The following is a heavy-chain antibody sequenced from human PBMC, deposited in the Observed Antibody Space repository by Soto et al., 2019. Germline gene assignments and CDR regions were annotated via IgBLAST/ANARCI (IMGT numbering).Heavy chain of an antibody. V-gene: IGHV4-30-4*01. CDR2: IYYSGST. J-gene: IGHJ6*02. CDR1: GGSISSGDYY. Sequence: QVQLQESGPGLVKPSQTLSLTCTVSGGSISSGDYYWSXXXQPPGKGLEWIGYIYYSGSTYYNPSLKSRVTISVXXSXXXXXXXXXXXXXXXXXXXXXXXXXXXDYGMDVWGQGTTVTVSS. CDR3: XXXXXXDYGMDV.